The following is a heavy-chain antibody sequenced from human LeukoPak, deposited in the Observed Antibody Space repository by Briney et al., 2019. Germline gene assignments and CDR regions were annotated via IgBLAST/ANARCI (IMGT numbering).Heavy chain of an antibody. CDR2: INPSGGST. Sequence: ASVKVSCKASGYTFTSYYMHWVRQAPGQGLEWMGIINPSGGSTSYAQKFQGRVTMTRDTSTSTVYMELSSPRSEDTAVYYCARAIYDSSGYYYAFDIWGQGTMVTVSS. CDR3: ARAIYDSSGYYYAFDI. J-gene: IGHJ3*02. CDR1: GYTFTSYY. V-gene: IGHV1-46*03. D-gene: IGHD3-22*01.